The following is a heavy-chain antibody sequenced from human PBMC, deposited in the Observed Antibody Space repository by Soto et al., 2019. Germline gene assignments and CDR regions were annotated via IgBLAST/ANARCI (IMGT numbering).Heavy chain of an antibody. CDR1: GFTFSSYA. D-gene: IGHD4-4*01. J-gene: IGHJ4*02. V-gene: IGHV3-23*01. CDR2: ISGSASST. Sequence: GGSMRLSCAASGFTFSSYAVTWVRQAPGKGLEWVSSISGSASSTFYAGSVKGRFTISRDNSRNTVSLQMNSLRAEDTAVYYCVTRSRGLQSSPPRLDSWGQGTLVTVSS. CDR3: VTRSRGLQSSPPRLDS.